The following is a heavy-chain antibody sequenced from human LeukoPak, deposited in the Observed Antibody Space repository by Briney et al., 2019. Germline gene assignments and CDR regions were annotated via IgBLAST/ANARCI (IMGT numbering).Heavy chain of an antibody. D-gene: IGHD6-19*01. Sequence: GGSLRLSRAASGFTVSSNHMSWVRQAPGKGLEWVSAIYSGGSTYYADSVQGRFTIARDNSKNTLYLQMNSLRAGDTAVYYCARVYSSGWYYLDYWGQGALVTVSS. CDR2: IYSGGST. J-gene: IGHJ4*02. CDR1: GFTVSSNH. V-gene: IGHV3-53*01. CDR3: ARVYSSGWYYLDY.